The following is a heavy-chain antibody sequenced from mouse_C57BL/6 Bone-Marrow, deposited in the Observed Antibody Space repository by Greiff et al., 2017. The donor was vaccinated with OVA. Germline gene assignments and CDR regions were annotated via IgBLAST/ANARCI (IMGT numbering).Heavy chain of an antibody. CDR2: IYPRSGNT. Sequence: VQVVESGAELARPGASVKLSCKASGYTFTSYGISWVKQRTGQGLEWIGEIYPRSGNTYYNEKFKGKATLTADKSSSTAYMELRSLTSEDSAVYFCAREGYGSSYYAMDYWGQGTSVTVSS. V-gene: IGHV1-81*01. CDR1: GYTFTSYG. D-gene: IGHD1-1*01. J-gene: IGHJ4*01. CDR3: AREGYGSSYYAMDY.